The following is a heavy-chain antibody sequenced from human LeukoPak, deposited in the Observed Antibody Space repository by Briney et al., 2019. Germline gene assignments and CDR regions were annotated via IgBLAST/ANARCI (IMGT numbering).Heavy chain of an antibody. J-gene: IGHJ4*02. CDR3: AGGSGRYMSNFDY. CDR1: GFSFNTFA. D-gene: IGHD6-19*01. Sequence: GRSLRLSCAASGFSFNTFAMHWVRQAPDKGLEWVAVISDDGSKKYHADSVKGRFTISRDNSKNTLYLQMNSLRAEDTAVYYCAGGSGRYMSNFDYWGQGTLVTVSS. V-gene: IGHV3-30*04. CDR2: ISDDGSKK.